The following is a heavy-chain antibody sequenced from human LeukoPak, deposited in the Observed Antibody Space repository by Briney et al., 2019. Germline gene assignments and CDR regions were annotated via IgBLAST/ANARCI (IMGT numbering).Heavy chain of an antibody. CDR2: INPSGGST. J-gene: IGHJ6*03. CDR1: GYTFTSYY. V-gene: IGHV1-46*01. Sequence: ASVKVSCKASGYTFTSYYMHWVRQAPGQGLEWMGIINPSGGSTSYAQKFQGRVTMTRDTSTSTVYMELSSLRSEDTAVYYCATDSSSWTSYYYYYMDVWGKGTTVTVSS. CDR3: ATDSSSWTSYYYYYMDV. D-gene: IGHD6-13*01.